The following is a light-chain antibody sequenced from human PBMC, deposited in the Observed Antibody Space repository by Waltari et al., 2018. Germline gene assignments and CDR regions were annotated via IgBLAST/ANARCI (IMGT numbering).Light chain of an antibody. Sequence: SSELTQPPSVSVSPGQTASITCSGAILGSKYDSWYQHKPGQSPLLVIYQDIYRPSGIPERFSGSKSGNTATLAISGTQAMDDADYYCQALGSNRWVFGGGTKLTVL. CDR3: QALGSNRWV. CDR1: ILGSKY. CDR2: QDI. V-gene: IGLV3-1*01. J-gene: IGLJ3*02.